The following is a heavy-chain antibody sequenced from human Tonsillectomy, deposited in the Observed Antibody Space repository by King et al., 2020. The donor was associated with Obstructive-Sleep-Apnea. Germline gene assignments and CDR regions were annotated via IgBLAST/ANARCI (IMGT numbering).Heavy chain of an antibody. CDR3: AREVSDSGEGYFDY. V-gene: IGHV4-30-2*01. CDR1: GGSISSGGYS. CDR2: IYHSWST. J-gene: IGHJ4*02. D-gene: IGHD1-26*01. Sequence: LQLQESGSGLVKPSQTLSLTCAVSGGSISSGGYSWSWIRQPPGKGLEWIGYIYHSWSTYYNPSLKSRVTISVDRSKNQFSLKLSSVTAADTAVYYCAREVSDSGEGYFDYWGQGTLVTVSS.